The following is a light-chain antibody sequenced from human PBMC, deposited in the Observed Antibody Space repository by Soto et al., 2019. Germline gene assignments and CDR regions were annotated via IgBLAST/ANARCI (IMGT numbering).Light chain of an antibody. J-gene: IGKJ4*01. CDR2: GAS. CDR1: ERVSSTF. Sequence: EIVLTQSPGTLSLSPGERATLSCRASERVSSTFLAWYQQKPGQAPRLLIYGASIRAPGIPDRFSASGSGTDFTLTIRRLEPEDFAVYYCQQHGRSPRTFGGGTKVEI. V-gene: IGKV3-20*01. CDR3: QQHGRSPRT.